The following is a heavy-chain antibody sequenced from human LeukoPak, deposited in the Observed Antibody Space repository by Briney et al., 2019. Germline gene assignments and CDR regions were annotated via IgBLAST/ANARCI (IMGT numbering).Heavy chain of an antibody. D-gene: IGHD2-2*02. J-gene: IGHJ5*02. Sequence: PSETLSLTCIVSGYSISSGYYWGWIRQPPGKGLEWIGNLYHSGSTYYNPSLRSRATITGDTSKNQFSLSLSSVTAADTAVYYCARECSSTTCYTRSFDPWSQGTLVTVSS. CDR3: ARECSSTTCYTRSFDP. CDR2: LYHSGST. V-gene: IGHV4-38-2*02. CDR1: GYSISSGYY.